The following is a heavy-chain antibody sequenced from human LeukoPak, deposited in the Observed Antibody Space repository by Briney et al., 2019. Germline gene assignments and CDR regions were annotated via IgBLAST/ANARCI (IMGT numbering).Heavy chain of an antibody. V-gene: IGHV4-31*11. Sequence: ASETLSLTCAVYGVSFSGYYWSWIRQHPGKGLEWIGYIYYSGSTYYNPSLKSRVTISVDTSKNQFSLKLSSVTAADTAVYYCARGSDYWGQGTLVTVSS. J-gene: IGHJ4*02. CDR2: IYYSGST. CDR1: GVSFSGYY. CDR3: ARGSDY.